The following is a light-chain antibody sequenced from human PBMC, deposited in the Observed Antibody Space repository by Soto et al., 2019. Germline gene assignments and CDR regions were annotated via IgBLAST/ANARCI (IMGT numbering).Light chain of an antibody. Sequence: QSALTQPASVSGSPGQSITISCTGTSSDIGYYNYVSWYQHHPGKAPKLMIYEVSNRPSGVSNRFSGSKSGNMASLTISGLQAEDEADYYCCSYTGSTTLVVFGGGTKLTVL. V-gene: IGLV2-14*01. CDR3: CSYTGSTTLVV. CDR2: EVS. CDR1: SSDIGYYNY. J-gene: IGLJ2*01.